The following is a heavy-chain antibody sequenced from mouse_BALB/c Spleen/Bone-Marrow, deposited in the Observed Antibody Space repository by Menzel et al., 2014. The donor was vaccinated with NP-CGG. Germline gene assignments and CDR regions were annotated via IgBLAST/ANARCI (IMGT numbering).Heavy chain of an antibody. Sequence: QVQLQQSGPEPVRPGVSVKISCKGSGYTFTDYAMHWVKQSHAKSLEWIGVINTYSGNTNYNQNFKGKATMTVDKSSSTAFMELARLTYEDSAIYYCAREGYASTAWFAYWGQGTLVTVSA. J-gene: IGHJ3*01. V-gene: IGHV1-67*01. CDR1: GYTFTDYA. D-gene: IGHD1-1*01. CDR3: AREGYASTAWFAY. CDR2: INTYSGNT.